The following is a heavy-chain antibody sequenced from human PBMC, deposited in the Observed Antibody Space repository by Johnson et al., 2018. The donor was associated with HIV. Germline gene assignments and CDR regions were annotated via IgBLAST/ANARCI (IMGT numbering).Heavy chain of an antibody. D-gene: IGHD6-13*01. CDR2: INSGGDT. Sequence: VQLVESGGGLVQPGGSLRLSCAASRLPVSGYYMTWVRQGPGKGLEWVSVINSGGDTYYADSVTGRFTISRDNSKNSLYLQMNSMRAEDTAVYYCARDGIAAEPKWDAFDIWGQGTKVTVSS. V-gene: IGHV3-66*01. J-gene: IGHJ3*02. CDR3: ARDGIAAEPKWDAFDI. CDR1: RLPVSGYY.